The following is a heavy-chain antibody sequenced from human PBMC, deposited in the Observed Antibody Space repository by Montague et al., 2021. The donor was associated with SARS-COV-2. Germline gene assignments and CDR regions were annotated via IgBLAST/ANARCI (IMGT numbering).Heavy chain of an antibody. CDR2: ISYDGSNK. D-gene: IGHD1-7*01. Sequence: SLRLSCAASGFTFSSYAMYWVRQAPGKGLEWVAVISYDGSNKYYADSVKGRFTISRDNSKNTLYVQMDSLRAKDTAVYYCARGVETGTLFTYYYYGMDVWGQGTTVTVS. CDR3: ARGVETGTLFTYYYYGMDV. V-gene: IGHV3-30-3*01. J-gene: IGHJ6*02. CDR1: GFTFSSYA.